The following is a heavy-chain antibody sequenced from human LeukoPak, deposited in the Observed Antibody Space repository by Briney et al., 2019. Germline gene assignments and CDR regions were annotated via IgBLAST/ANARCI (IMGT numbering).Heavy chain of an antibody. V-gene: IGHV3-23*01. CDR1: GFTFSTYA. Sequence: GGSLRLSCAASGFTFSTYAMSWVRQAPGKGLEWVSAISGSGGTYYADSVKGRFTISKDYSKNTLYLQMNSLRAEDTAVYYCAKYPDIVVVPAAMGYWGQGTLVTVSS. J-gene: IGHJ4*02. CDR3: AKYPDIVVVPAAMGY. CDR2: ISGSGGT. D-gene: IGHD2-2*01.